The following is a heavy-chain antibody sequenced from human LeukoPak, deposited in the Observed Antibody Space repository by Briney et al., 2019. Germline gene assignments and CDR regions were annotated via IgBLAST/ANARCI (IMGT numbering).Heavy chain of an antibody. V-gene: IGHV3-21*01. J-gene: IGHJ3*02. CDR3: ARDLGGDSSAMAGAFDI. Sequence: GGSLRLSCAASGFTFSSYSMNWVRQAPGKGLEWVSSISSSSSYIYYADSVKGRFTISRDNAKNSLYLQMNSLRAEDTAVCYCARDLGGDSSAMAGAFDIWGQGTMVTVSS. D-gene: IGHD3-22*01. CDR1: GFTFSSYS. CDR2: ISSSSSYI.